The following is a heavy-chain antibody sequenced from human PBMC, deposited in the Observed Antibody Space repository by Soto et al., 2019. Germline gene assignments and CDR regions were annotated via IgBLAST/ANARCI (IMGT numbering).Heavy chain of an antibody. Sequence: QLQLQESGSGLVKPSQTLSLTCAVSGGSISSGGYSWSWIRQPPGKGLEWIGYIYHSGSTYYNPSLKRRVTISVDRSNNQFPLKLSSVTAADTAVYYCAAGGGLPRYYWGQGTLVTVSS. V-gene: IGHV4-30-2*01. D-gene: IGHD5-12*01. CDR1: GGSISSGGYS. CDR2: IYHSGST. J-gene: IGHJ4*02. CDR3: AAGGGLPRYY.